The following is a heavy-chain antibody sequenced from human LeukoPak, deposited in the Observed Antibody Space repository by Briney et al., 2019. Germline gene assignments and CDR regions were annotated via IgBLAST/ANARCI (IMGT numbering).Heavy chain of an antibody. V-gene: IGHV4-34*01. D-gene: IGHD2-15*01. J-gene: IGHJ4*02. CDR2: INHSGST. CDR1: GGSFSGYY. CDR3: ARGYIVVVVAATDSFYDY. Sequence: SETLSLTCAVYGGSFSGYYWSWLRQPPGQGLEWIGEINHSGSTNYNPSLKSRVTISVDTSKNQFSLKLSSVTAADTAVYYCARGYIVVVVAATDSFYDYWGQGTLVTVSS.